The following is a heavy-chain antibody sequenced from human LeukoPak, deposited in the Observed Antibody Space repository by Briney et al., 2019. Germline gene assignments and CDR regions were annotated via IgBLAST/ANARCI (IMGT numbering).Heavy chain of an antibody. CDR1: GFTFSSYW. V-gene: IGHV3-7*01. D-gene: IGHD3-22*01. CDR3: AKNYYDSSGYYLDDAFDI. CDR2: IKQDGSEK. J-gene: IGHJ3*02. Sequence: GGSLRLSCAASGFTFSSYWMSWVRQAPAKGLEWVANIKQDGSEKYYVDSVKGRFTISRDNAKNSLYLQMNSLRAEDTAVYYCAKNYYDSSGYYLDDAFDIWGQGTMVTVSS.